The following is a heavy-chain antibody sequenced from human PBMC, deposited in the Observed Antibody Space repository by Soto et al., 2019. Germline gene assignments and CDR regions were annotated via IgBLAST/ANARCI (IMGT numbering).Heavy chain of an antibody. J-gene: IGHJ4*02. V-gene: IGHV4-34*01. CDR3: ARRAAGGYSYGGRNGGFDY. Sequence: SETLSLTCAVYGGSFSGYYWSWIRQPPGKGLEWIGEINHSGSTNYNPSLKSRVTISVDTSKNQFSLKLSSVTAADTAVYYCARRAAGGYSYGGRNGGFDYWGQGTLVTVSS. CDR1: GGSFSGYY. CDR2: INHSGST. D-gene: IGHD5-18*01.